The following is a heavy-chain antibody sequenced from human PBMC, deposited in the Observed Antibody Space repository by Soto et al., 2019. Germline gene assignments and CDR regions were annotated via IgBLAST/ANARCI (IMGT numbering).Heavy chain of an antibody. D-gene: IGHD1-1*01. J-gene: IGHJ4*02. V-gene: IGHV1-3*04. CDR3: ARLPASTYHGH. CDR1: GYTFTDFA. CDR2: VNTGNGNT. Sequence: QVRLVQSGAEVKRPGASVRFSCEASGYTFTDFAVHWVRQAPGQRPEWMGWVNTGNGNTRYSQKFQGRVSITRDTVASTAFMDLGSLTSEDTTVYFCARLPASTYHGHWGQGFLLIVSS.